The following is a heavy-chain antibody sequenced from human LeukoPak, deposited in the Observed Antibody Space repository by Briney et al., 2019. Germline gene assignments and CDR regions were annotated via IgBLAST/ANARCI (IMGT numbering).Heavy chain of an antibody. CDR2: ISSNGGST. Sequence: GGSLRLSCAASGFTFSSYAMHWVRQAPGKGLEYVSAISSNGGSTYYANSVKGRFTISRDNSKNTLYLQMGSLRAEDMAVYYCARPKYCSSTSCFDFDYWGQGTLVTVYS. V-gene: IGHV3-64*01. CDR1: GFTFSSYA. CDR3: ARPKYCSSTSCFDFDY. D-gene: IGHD2-2*01. J-gene: IGHJ4*02.